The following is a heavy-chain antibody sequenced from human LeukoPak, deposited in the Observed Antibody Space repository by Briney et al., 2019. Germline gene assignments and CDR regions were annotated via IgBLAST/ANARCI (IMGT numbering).Heavy chain of an antibody. J-gene: IGHJ4*02. D-gene: IGHD3-9*01. CDR3: ARGRDYDILTGYSVTTHFDY. V-gene: IGHV4-34*01. Sequence: SETLSLTCAVYGESFSGYYWSWIRQPPGKGLEWIGEINHSGSTNYNPSLKSRVTISVDTSKNQFSLKLSSVTAADTAVYYCARGRDYDILTGYSVTTHFDYWGQGTLVTVSS. CDR1: GESFSGYY. CDR2: INHSGST.